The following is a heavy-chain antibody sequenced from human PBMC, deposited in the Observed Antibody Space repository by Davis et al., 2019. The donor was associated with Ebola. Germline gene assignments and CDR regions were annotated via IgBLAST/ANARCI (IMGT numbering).Heavy chain of an antibody. V-gene: IGHV3-66*01. D-gene: IGHD4-23*01. CDR3: ASFPTVVSRDFDY. J-gene: IGHJ4*02. Sequence: GESLKISCAASGLTVSNNYMSWVRQAPGRGLECVAVIYSIGTTFYGDSVKGRFTISRDNSKNTLYLLMNSLRAEDTAVYHCASFPTVVSRDFDYWGQGTLVTVSS. CDR2: IYSIGTT. CDR1: GLTVSNNY.